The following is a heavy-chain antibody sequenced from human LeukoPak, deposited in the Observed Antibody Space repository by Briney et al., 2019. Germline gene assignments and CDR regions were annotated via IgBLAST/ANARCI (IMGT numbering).Heavy chain of an antibody. V-gene: IGHV4-59*01. J-gene: IGHJ4*02. D-gene: IGHD2-2*01. CDR1: GGSISSYY. Sequence: SETLSLTCTVSGGSISSYYWSWIRQPPGKGLEWIGYIYYSGSTNYNPSLKSRVTISVDTSKNQFSLKLSSVTAEDTAVYYCARDPRDIVVVPAALFYFDYWGQGTLVTVSS. CDR3: ARDPRDIVVVPAALFYFDY. CDR2: IYYSGST.